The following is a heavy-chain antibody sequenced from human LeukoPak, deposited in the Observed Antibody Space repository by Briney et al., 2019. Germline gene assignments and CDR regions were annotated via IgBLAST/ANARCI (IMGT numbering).Heavy chain of an antibody. Sequence: PSETLSLTCTVSGGSISSYYWSWIRQPPGKGLEWIGYIYYSGSTNYNPSLKSRVTISVDTSKNQFSLKLSSVTAADTAVYYCARAVEYYDILTGYYKAENDAFDIWGQGTMVTVSS. V-gene: IGHV4-59*01. CDR2: IYYSGST. D-gene: IGHD3-9*01. CDR3: ARAVEYYDILTGYYKAENDAFDI. CDR1: GGSISSYY. J-gene: IGHJ3*02.